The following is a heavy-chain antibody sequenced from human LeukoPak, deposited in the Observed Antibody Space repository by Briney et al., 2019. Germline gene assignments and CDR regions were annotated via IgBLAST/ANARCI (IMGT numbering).Heavy chain of an antibody. D-gene: IGHD3-10*01. J-gene: IGHJ4*02. V-gene: IGHV5-51*01. CDR3: ARAMTMVRYFDY. Sequence: KVGESLKISYEGSGYSFTSYWIGWVRQMPGKGLEWMGIIYPGDSATRYSPSFQGQVTISADKSISTAYLQWSSLKASDTAMYYCARAMTMVRYFDYWGQGTLVTVSS. CDR2: IYPGDSAT. CDR1: GYSFTSYW.